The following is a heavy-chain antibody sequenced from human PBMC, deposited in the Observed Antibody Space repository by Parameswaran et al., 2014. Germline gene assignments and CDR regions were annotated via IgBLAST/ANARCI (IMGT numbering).Heavy chain of an antibody. CDR2: INPNSGGT. CDR3: ARTLTGTTGWAPFDY. V-gene: IGHV1-2*02. D-gene: IGHD1-7*01. Sequence: VRQAPGQGLEWMGWINPNSGGTNYAQKFQGRVTMTRDTSISTAYMELSRLRSDDTAVYYCARTLTGTTGWAPFDYWGQGTLVTVSS. J-gene: IGHJ4*02.